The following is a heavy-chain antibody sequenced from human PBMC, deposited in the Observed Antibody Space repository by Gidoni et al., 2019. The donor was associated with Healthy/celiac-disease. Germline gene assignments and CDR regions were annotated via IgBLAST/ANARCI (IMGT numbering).Heavy chain of an antibody. CDR1: GGSISSSSYY. Sequence: QLQLQESGPGLVKPSETLSLTCTVSGGSISSSSYYWGWIRQPPGKGLEWIGSIYYSGSTYYNPSLKSRVTISVDTSKNQFSLKLSSVTAADTAVYYCASSLSWYGDFDYWGQGTLVTVSS. CDR2: IYYSGST. D-gene: IGHD4-17*01. J-gene: IGHJ4*02. V-gene: IGHV4-39*01. CDR3: ASSLSWYGDFDY.